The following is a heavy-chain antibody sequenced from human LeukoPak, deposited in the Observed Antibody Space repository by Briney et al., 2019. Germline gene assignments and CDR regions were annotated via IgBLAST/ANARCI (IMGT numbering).Heavy chain of an antibody. Sequence: PGGSLRLSCAASGFTFSSYGMHWVRQAPGKGLEWVAVIWYDGSNKYYADSVKGRFTISRDNSKNTLYLQMNSLRAEDTAVYYCAREQWLRFGLDYWGQGTLVTVSS. D-gene: IGHD5-12*01. V-gene: IGHV3-33*01. CDR1: GFTFSSYG. CDR3: AREQWLRFGLDY. CDR2: IWYDGSNK. J-gene: IGHJ4*02.